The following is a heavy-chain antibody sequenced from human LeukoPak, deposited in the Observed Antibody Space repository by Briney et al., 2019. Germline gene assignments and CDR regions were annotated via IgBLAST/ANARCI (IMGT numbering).Heavy chain of an antibody. D-gene: IGHD4-17*01. CDR3: ARERDPYGDYIIDAFDI. J-gene: IGHJ3*02. CDR2: IWYEADKE. CDR1: GSTFSSYG. Sequence: GGSLRLSCAASGSTFSSYGMHWVRQAPGKGLEWVAIIWYEADKEFYGDSVKGRFTISRDNSHNTLYLQMNSLRVEDTAVYYCARERDPYGDYIIDAFDIWGRGTMVTVSS. V-gene: IGHV3-33*01.